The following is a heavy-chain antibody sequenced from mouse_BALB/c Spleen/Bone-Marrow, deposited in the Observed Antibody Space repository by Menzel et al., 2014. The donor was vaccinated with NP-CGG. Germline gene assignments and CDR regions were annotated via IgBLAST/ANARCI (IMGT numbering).Heavy chain of an antibody. D-gene: IGHD2-3*01. CDR2: INPSNGRT. J-gene: IGHJ1*01. CDR3: ARRGGWLGYFDV. Sequence: LQQSGAELVKPGASVKLSCKASGYTFTGYWMHWVKQRPGQGLEWIGEINPSNGRTNYNEKFKGKATFTADTSSNTAYMQLSSLTSEDSAVYYCARRGGWLGYFDVWGAGTTVTVSS. V-gene: IGHV1S81*02. CDR1: GYTFTGYW.